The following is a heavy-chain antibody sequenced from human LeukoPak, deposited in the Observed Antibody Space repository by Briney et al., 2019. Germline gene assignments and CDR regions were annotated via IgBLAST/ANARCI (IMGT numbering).Heavy chain of an antibody. D-gene: IGHD5-18*01. CDR3: ARVPVDTAMVVDY. CDR2: ISSSSSYI. CDR1: GFTFSSYS. V-gene: IGHV3-21*04. J-gene: IGHJ4*02. Sequence: GGSLRLSCAASGFTFSSYSMNWVRQAPGKGLEWVSSISSSSSYIYYADSVKGRFTISRDNSKNTLYLQMNSLRAEDTAVYYCARVPVDTAMVVDYWGQGTLVTVSS.